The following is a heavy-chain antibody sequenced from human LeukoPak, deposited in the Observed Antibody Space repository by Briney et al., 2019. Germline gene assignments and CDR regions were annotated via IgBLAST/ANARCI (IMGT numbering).Heavy chain of an antibody. CDR2: ISSSSSYI. CDR1: GFTFSNFG. Sequence: GGSLRLSCAAWGFTFSNFGINWVRQAPGKGLEWVSSISSSSSYIFYADSVKGRFTISRDNAKNSLDLQMNSLRAEDTAVYYCAIDRYSSGWYTFDYWGQGTLVTVSS. D-gene: IGHD6-19*01. CDR3: AIDRYSSGWYTFDY. J-gene: IGHJ4*02. V-gene: IGHV3-21*01.